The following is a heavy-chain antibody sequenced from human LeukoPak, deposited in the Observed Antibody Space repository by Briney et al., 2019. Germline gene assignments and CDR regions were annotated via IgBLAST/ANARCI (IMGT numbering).Heavy chain of an antibody. CDR3: ARTTEGGYTYDYFYYYYMDV. CDR2: IYYSGST. J-gene: IGHJ6*03. CDR1: GGSISSYY. V-gene: IGHV4-59*01. Sequence: SETLSLTCTVSGGSISSYYWSWIRQPPGKGLEWIGYIYYSGSTNYDPSLKSRVTISVDASKNQFSLKLSSVTAADTAVYYCARTTEGGYTYDYFYYYYMDVWGKGTTVTISS. D-gene: IGHD5-18*01.